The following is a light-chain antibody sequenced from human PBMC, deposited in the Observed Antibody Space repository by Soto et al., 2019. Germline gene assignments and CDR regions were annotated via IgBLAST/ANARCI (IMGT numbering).Light chain of an antibody. CDR2: DTS. J-gene: IGKJ1*01. V-gene: IGKV3-15*01. CDR1: QSVSSN. Sequence: DIVLTQSPGTLSLSPGERATLYCRASQSVSSNHLAWYQQRPGQAPRLLIYDTSTRAAGIAARFSGSGSGTEFTLTISSLQSEDSAVYYCQQYVHWPPGAFGQGTKVDIK. CDR3: QQYVHWPPGA.